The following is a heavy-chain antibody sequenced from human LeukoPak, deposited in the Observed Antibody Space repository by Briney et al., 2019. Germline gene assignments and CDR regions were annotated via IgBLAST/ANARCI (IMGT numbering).Heavy chain of an antibody. CDR2: IYSGGGT. D-gene: IGHD3-22*01. CDR1: GFTVSSNY. V-gene: IGHV3-53*01. CDR3: ARGDYYDSSGYPAWDY. Sequence: GGSLRLSCAASGFTVSSNYMSWVRQAPGKGLEWVSVIYSGGGTYYADSVKGRFTISRDSSKNTLYLQMNSLRAEDTAVYYCARGDYYDSSGYPAWDYWGQGTLVTVSS. J-gene: IGHJ4*02.